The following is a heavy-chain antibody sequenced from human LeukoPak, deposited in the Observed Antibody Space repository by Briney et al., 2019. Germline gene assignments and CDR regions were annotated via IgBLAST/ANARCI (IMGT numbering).Heavy chain of an antibody. J-gene: IGHJ4*02. V-gene: IGHV3-43*02. CDR2: ISGDGVST. Sequence: GSLRLSCVASGLPIGDFAMHWVRQATGQGLEWVSLISGDGVSTFFADSVKGRFSISRDNSKNSLFLEMSSLRTEDTAMYYCARESGKFDYWGQGTLVAVSS. CDR3: ARESGKFDY. CDR1: GLPIGDFA.